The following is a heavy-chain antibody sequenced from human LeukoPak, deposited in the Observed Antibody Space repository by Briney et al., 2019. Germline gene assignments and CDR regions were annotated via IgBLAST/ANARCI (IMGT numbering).Heavy chain of an antibody. J-gene: IGHJ3*02. V-gene: IGHV1-46*01. CDR1: GYTFTSYY. D-gene: IGHD3-22*01. Sequence: GASVKVSCKASGYTFTSYYMHWVRQAPGQGLEWMGIINPSGGSTSYAQKFQGRVTMTRDTSTSTVYMELSSLRSEDTAVYYCARDAYSSGYYHAFDIWGQGTMVTVSS. CDR3: ARDAYSSGYYHAFDI. CDR2: INPSGGST.